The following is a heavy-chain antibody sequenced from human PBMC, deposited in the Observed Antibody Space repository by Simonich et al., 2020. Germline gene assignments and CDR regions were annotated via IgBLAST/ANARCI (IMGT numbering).Heavy chain of an antibody. V-gene: IGHV4-34*01. CDR1: GGSFSGYY. CDR3: ARHLQLGPFDY. D-gene: IGHD1-1*01. CDR2: INHSGST. Sequence: QVQLQQWGAGLLKPSETLSLTCAVYGGSFSGYYWSLIRQPPGKGLEWIGEINHSGSTNYNPSLKSRVTISGDTSKNQFSLKLSSVTAADTAVYYCARHLQLGPFDYWGQGTLVTVSS. J-gene: IGHJ4*02.